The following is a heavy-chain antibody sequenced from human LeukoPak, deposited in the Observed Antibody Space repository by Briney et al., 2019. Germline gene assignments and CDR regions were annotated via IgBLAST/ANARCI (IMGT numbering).Heavy chain of an antibody. V-gene: IGHV1-69*05. Sequence: GSSVKVSCKASGGTFISYAISWVRQAPGQGLEWMGGIIPIFGTANYAQKFQGRVTITTDESTSTAYMELSSLRSEDTAVYYCARGKVTGYSYGYDYYYMDVWGKGTTVTVSS. CDR3: ARGKVTGYSYGYDYYYMDV. D-gene: IGHD5-18*01. J-gene: IGHJ6*03. CDR1: GGTFISYA. CDR2: IIPIFGTA.